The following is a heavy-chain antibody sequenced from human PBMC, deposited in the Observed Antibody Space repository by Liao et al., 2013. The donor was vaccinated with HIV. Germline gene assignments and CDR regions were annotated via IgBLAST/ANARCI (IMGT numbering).Heavy chain of an antibody. V-gene: IGHV4-4*07. J-gene: IGHJ4*02. D-gene: IGHD6-6*01. Sequence: QLQLQESGPGLVKPSETLSLTCTVSGGSISSFYWNWIRQTAGKGLECIGRISPSGSTTYNSSLRSRVTMSLDTSKNQFSLRLNSVTAADTAVYYCARGVPPDNWGQGTLVTVS. CDR1: GGSISSFY. CDR2: ISPSGST. CDR3: ARGVPPDN.